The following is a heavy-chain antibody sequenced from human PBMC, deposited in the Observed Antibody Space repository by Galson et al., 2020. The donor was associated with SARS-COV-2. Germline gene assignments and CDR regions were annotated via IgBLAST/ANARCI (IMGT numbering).Heavy chain of an antibody. CDR3: ARLPRIYSSSWYWFDP. CDR1: GGSISSSSYY. Sequence: SETLSLTCTVSGGSISSSSYYWGWIRQPPGKGLEWIGSIYYSGSTYYNPSLKSRVTISVDTSKNQFSLKLSSVTAADTAVYYCARLPRIYSSSWYWFDPWGQGTLVTVSS. V-gene: IGHV4-39*01. J-gene: IGHJ5*02. D-gene: IGHD6-13*01. CDR2: IYYSGST.